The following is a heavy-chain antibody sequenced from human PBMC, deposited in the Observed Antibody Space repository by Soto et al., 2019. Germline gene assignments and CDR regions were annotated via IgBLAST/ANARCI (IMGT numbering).Heavy chain of an antibody. CDR2: ILPLSGTG. D-gene: IGHD4-17*01. CDR1: GGTFSNYA. V-gene: IGHV1-69*01. Sequence: EQSGAEVKRPGSSVKVSCEASGGTFSNYAISWVRQAPGQGLEWMGGILPLSGTGNYPQKFQGRVTITADESSSKINLELRSLRSEDAAVYYCVRDTWGVTVADTDDYYYGMDVWGQGTKVIVSS. J-gene: IGHJ6*02. CDR3: VRDTWGVTVADTDDYYYGMDV.